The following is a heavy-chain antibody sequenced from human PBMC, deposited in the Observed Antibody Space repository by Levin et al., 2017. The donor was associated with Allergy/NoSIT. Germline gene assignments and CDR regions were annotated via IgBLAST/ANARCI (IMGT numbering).Heavy chain of an antibody. D-gene: IGHD2-21*02. CDR3: TRLTLVTNRDS. CDR2: INTDGSIT. V-gene: IGHV3-74*01. J-gene: IGHJ4*02. Sequence: PGGSLRLSCAISGFTLSNYWMHWVRQAPGKGLVWVSLINTDGSITNYADSVKGRFTISRDNAKNTLYLQMNGLRAEDTAVYYCTRLTLVTNRDSWGQGTLVTVSS. CDR1: GFTLSNYW.